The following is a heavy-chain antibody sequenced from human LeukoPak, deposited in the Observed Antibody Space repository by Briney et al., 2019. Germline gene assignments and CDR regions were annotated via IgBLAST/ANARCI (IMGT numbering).Heavy chain of an antibody. D-gene: IGHD3-10*02. CDR3: TRDSQDSYVYYMVV. J-gene: IGHJ6*03. CDR1: GFTFSRYW. CDR2: INQDGSVK. V-gene: IGHV3-7*01. Sequence: GGSLRHSCAVSGFTFSRYWMSWVRQAPGKGPEWVANINQDGSVKYYVDSVKGRFTISRDSATNSLYLQMNSLRAEDTAVYYCTRDSQDSYVYYMVVWGKGTTVTVSS.